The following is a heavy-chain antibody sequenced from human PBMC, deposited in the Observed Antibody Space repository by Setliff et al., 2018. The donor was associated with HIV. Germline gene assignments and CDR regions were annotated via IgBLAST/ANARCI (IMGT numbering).Heavy chain of an antibody. D-gene: IGHD1-26*01. Sequence: PGGSLRLSCEASGFSFSSYTMNWVRQAPGKGLEWVAVILYDGSNKYYADSVKGRVTMTEDTSTDTAYMVLARLTSEDTAVYFCATVGPTGAYFPDWGQGTLVTVSS. CDR3: ATVGPTGAYFPD. J-gene: IGHJ4*02. V-gene: IGHV3-30*04. CDR2: ILYDGSNK. CDR1: GFSFSSYT.